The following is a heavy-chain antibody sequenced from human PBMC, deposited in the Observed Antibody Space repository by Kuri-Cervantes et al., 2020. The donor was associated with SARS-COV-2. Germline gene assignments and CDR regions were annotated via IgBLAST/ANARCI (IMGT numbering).Heavy chain of an antibody. CDR3: AREAPCRIVGAICYGMDV. CDR2: ISSSSSTI. CDR1: GLTFSGYS. V-gene: IGHV3-48*02. J-gene: IGHJ6*02. Sequence: GGTLRLSCAAYGLTFSGYSMNWVRQAPGKGLEWVSYISSSSSTIYYPGSVRGRFTIYRDNAKNSLYPQMNRLSDEDTAVYYCAREAPCRIVGAICYGMDVWGQGTTVTVSS. D-gene: IGHD1-26*01.